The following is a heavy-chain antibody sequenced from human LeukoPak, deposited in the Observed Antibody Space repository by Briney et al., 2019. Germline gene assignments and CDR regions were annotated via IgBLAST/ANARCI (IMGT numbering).Heavy chain of an antibody. CDR3: ASSYSSGYYRPLYF. CDR2: ISHSGST. J-gene: IGHJ4*02. Sequence: PSETLSLTCAVSGYSISSGYYWGWIRQPPGKGLEWIGSISHSGSTYYNPSLKSRVTISVDTSKNQFSLKLSSVTAADTAAYYCASSYSSGYYRPLYFWGQGTLVTVSS. D-gene: IGHD3-22*01. V-gene: IGHV4-38-2*01. CDR1: GYSISSGYY.